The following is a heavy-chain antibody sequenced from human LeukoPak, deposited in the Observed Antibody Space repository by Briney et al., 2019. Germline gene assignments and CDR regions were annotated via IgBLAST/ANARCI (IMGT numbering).Heavy chain of an antibody. J-gene: IGHJ4*02. CDR2: ISYDGSNK. Sequence: PTGRSLRLSCAASGFTFSTYAIHWVRQAPGKGLEWVAVISYDGSNKYYVDSVKGRFTIARDNSKNTVYPQMNSLRAEDMAVYYCAREEWYYFDYWGQGTLVTVSS. V-gene: IGHV3-30-3*01. D-gene: IGHD3-3*01. CDR3: AREEWYYFDY. CDR1: GFTFSTYA.